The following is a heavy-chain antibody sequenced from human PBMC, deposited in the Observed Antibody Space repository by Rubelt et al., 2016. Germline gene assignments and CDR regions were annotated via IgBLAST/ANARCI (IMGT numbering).Heavy chain of an antibody. D-gene: IGHD3-22*01. CDR1: GFNFNNNA. Sequence: EVQLLESGGGLVQPGGSLRLSCVASGFNFNNNAMSWVRQAPGKGLEWVSYISSSGSTIYYADSVKGRFTISRDNAKNSLYLQMKSLRAEDTAVYYCAGTYYYDSSGYKLDYWGQGTLVTVSS. V-gene: IGHV3-48*03. J-gene: IGHJ4*02. CDR3: AGTYYYDSSGYKLDY. CDR2: ISSSGSTI.